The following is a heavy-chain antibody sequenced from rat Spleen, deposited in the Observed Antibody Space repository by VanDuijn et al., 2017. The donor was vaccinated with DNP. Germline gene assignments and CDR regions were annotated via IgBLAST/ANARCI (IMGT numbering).Heavy chain of an antibody. CDR3: ARVQLGYYALDA. CDR1: GFTFSSFP. Sequence: EVQLVESGGGSVQPGGSMKLSCAVPGFTFSSFPMAWVRQAPMKGLEWVASISPSGGSTYYRDSVKGRFTISRDNAKSTLYLQMDSLRSEETATYYCARVQLGYYALDAWGQGVMVTVAS. D-gene: IGHD1-12*01. V-gene: IGHV5-46*01. J-gene: IGHJ2*01. CDR2: ISPSGGST.